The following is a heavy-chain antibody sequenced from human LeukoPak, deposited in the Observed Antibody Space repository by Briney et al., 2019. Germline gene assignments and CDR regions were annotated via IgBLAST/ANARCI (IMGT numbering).Heavy chain of an antibody. CDR2: MNPNSGNT. V-gene: IGHV1-8*01. J-gene: IGHJ4*02. Sequence: ASVKVSCKASGYTFTSYDINWVRQATGQGLEWMGWMNPNSGNTGYVQKFQGRVTMNRSTSINTAYMELNSLTSEDTAVYYCARSRVGARRRSDYWGQGSLVSVSS. D-gene: IGHD1-26*01. CDR3: ARSRVGARRRSDY. CDR1: GYTFTSYD.